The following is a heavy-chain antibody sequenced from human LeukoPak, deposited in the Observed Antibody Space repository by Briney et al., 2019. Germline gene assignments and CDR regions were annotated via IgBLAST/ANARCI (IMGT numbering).Heavy chain of an antibody. CDR3: ARHWGSADHPDI. V-gene: IGHV4-61*02. J-gene: IGHJ3*02. D-gene: IGHD3-16*01. CDR1: GGSISSGSYY. Sequence: SETLSLTCTVSGGSISSGSYYWSWIRQPAGKGLEWIGRIYTSGSTNYNPSLKSRVTISVDTSKNQFSLKLSSVTAADTAVYYCARHWGSADHPDIWGQGTMVTVSS. CDR2: IYTSGST.